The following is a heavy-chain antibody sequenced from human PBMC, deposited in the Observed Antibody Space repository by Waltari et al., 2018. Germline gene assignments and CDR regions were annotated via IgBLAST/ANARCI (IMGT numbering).Heavy chain of an antibody. D-gene: IGHD1-26*01. Sequence: EVQLVESGGGLVQPGGSLRLSCAVSGVTFSDTWIHWVRQTPGKGLMCISRINPDVRNTNDADSVTGRFTISRDNAKNMVYLQMHSLGAEDTAVYYCATAGNYRFDFWGQGTLVTVSP. CDR3: ATAGNYRFDF. V-gene: IGHV3-74*01. J-gene: IGHJ4*02. CDR2: INPDVRNT. CDR1: GVTFSDTW.